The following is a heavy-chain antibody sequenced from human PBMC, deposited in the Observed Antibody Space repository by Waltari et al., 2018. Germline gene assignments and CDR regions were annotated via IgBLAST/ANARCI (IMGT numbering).Heavy chain of an antibody. Sequence: QVQLQESGPGLVKPSETLSLTCAVSGYSISNGYYWGWIRQPHGKGLEWIGSIYHSGITHYSPSLKSRVTISVDTSKNQFSLKLTSVTAADTAVYYCARVDYYDSSGYYYALTNWGQGTLVTVSS. CDR2: IYHSGIT. CDR1: GYSISNGYY. V-gene: IGHV4-38-2*01. J-gene: IGHJ4*02. D-gene: IGHD3-22*01. CDR3: ARVDYYDSSGYYYALTN.